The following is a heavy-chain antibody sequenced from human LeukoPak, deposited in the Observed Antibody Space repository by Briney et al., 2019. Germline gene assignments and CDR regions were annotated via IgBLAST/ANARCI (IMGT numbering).Heavy chain of an antibody. D-gene: IGHD3-9*01. CDR2: INPNSGGT. CDR1: GYTFTDYY. J-gene: IGHJ3*02. V-gene: IGHV1-2*02. Sequence: GTSVKVSCKASGYTFTDYYIHWVRQAPGHGLEWMGWINPNSGGTNYAQKFQGRVTMTRDTSISTAYMELSRLRSDDTAVYYCARAKPRYDAFDIWGQGTMVTVSS. CDR3: ARAKPRYDAFDI.